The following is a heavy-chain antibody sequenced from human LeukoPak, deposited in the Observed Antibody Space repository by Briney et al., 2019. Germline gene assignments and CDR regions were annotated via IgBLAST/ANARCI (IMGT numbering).Heavy chain of an antibody. CDR2: INHSGST. V-gene: IGHV4-34*01. CDR1: GESFSDYY. CDR3: ARRITGTTSDSFDY. D-gene: IGHD1-20*01. J-gene: IGHJ4*01. Sequence: PSETLSLTCAVYGESFSDYYWSWIRQPPGKGLEWIGEINHSGSTNYSPSLKSRVTISVDTSKNQFSLRLSSMAATDTALYYCARRITGTTSDSFDYWGHGTLVTVSS.